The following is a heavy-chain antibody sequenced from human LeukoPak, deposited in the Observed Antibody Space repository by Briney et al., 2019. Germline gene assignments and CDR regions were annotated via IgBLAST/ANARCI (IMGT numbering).Heavy chain of an antibody. Sequence: GGSLRLSCVASGFTFNAFGMRWVRQAPGKGLEWVAFIRYDGNDKYYSGSVEGRFTISRDNPKNTLYLQMNSLRVEETAVYYCAKEGTRYDFWSGFTHFDYWGQGTLVTVSS. CDR3: AKEGTRYDFWSGFTHFDY. J-gene: IGHJ4*02. CDR2: IRYDGNDK. D-gene: IGHD3-3*01. CDR1: GFTFNAFG. V-gene: IGHV3-30*02.